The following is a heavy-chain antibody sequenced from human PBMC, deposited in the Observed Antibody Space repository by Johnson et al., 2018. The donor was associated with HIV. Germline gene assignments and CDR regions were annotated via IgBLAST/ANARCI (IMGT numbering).Heavy chain of an antibody. Sequence: VQLVESGGGLVKPGGSLRLSCTASAGVTFSNAWMSWVRQAPGKGLEWVGRIKSKTDGGTTDYAAPVKGRFTVSRDDSKNTLYLQMNSLKTEDTAVYYCTTDSGGYAFDIWGQGTMVTVSS. V-gene: IGHV3-15*01. CDR1: AGVTFSNAW. J-gene: IGHJ3*02. CDR2: IKSKTDGGTT. CDR3: TTDSGGYAFDI.